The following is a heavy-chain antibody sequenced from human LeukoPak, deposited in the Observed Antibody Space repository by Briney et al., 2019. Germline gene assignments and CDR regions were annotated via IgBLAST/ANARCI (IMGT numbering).Heavy chain of an antibody. CDR3: ARFDSSGYWGFDP. D-gene: IGHD3-22*01. Sequence: PSETLSLTCAVYGGSFSGYYWSWIRQPPGKGLEWIGEINHSGSTNYNPSLKSRVTISVDTSKNQFSLKLSSVTAADTAVYYCARFDSSGYWGFDPWGQGTLVTVSS. CDR1: GGSFSGYY. V-gene: IGHV4-34*01. J-gene: IGHJ5*02. CDR2: INHSGST.